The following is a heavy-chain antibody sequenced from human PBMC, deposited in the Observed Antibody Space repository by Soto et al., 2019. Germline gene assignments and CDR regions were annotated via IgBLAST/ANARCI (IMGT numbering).Heavy chain of an antibody. CDR3: ARDDAFQNENGFDI. CDR2: IVNDGREK. D-gene: IGHD1-1*01. V-gene: IGHV3-33*01. CDR1: GFTFSKYG. J-gene: IGHJ3*02. Sequence: QVQLVESGGCVVQPGRSLRLSCAASGFTFSKYGFHWVRQAPGKGLEWGAVIVNDGREKYHPDHVEGRFTISRDNSKAALFLQMNSLRAEDTAVYYCARDDAFQNENGFDIWGQGTMVTVSS.